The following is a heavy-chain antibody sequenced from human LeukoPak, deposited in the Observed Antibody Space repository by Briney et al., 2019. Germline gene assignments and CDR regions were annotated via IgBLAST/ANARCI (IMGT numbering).Heavy chain of an antibody. Sequence: ASETLSLTCTVSGGSISSSSYYWGWIRQPPGKGLEWIGSIYYSGSTYYNPSLKSRVTISVDTSKNQFSLKLSSVTAADTAVYYCARVGSISWDNRYYYMDVWGKGTTVTISS. CDR2: IYYSGST. V-gene: IGHV4-39*07. J-gene: IGHJ6*03. D-gene: IGHD6-13*01. CDR1: GGSISSSSYY. CDR3: ARVGSISWDNRYYYMDV.